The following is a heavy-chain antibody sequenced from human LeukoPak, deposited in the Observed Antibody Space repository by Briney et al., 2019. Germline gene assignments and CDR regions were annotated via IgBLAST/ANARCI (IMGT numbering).Heavy chain of an antibody. Sequence: GGSLRLSCAASGVTVSSNYMGWARQPPGKGLEWVSVFYSGGYTSYVDSVKGRFTISRDNSKTTLSLQMSSLRDEDTGVYYCARDLREGSSYTVQWGQGTLVIVSS. D-gene: IGHD2-15*01. CDR2: FYSGGYT. V-gene: IGHV3-66*01. CDR3: ARDLREGSSYTVQ. CDR1: GVTVSSNY. J-gene: IGHJ4*02.